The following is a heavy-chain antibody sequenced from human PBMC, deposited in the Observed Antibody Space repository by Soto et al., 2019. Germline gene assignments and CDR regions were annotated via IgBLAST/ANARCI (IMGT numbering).Heavy chain of an antibody. J-gene: IGHJ3*02. CDR1: GYRFTSYG. CDR3: AREGVGSSPTPFNDAFDI. V-gene: IGHV5-51*01. CDR2: IYPGDSDT. D-gene: IGHD1-26*01. Sequence: PGESLKISCKGAGYRFTSYGIGWVRQMPGKGLEWMGIIYPGDSDTRYSPSFQGQVTISADKSISTAYLQWSSLKALDTAMYYCAREGVGSSPTPFNDAFDIWGQGTMVTVSS.